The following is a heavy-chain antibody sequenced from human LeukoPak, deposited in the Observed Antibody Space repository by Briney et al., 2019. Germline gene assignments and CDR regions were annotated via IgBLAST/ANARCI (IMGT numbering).Heavy chain of an antibody. CDR3: ARETPGIAAAGSFDS. CDR1: GYTFTGYY. Sequence: ASVKVSCKASGYTFTGYYMHWVRQAPGQGLEWMGWINPNSGATNYAQKFQGRVTMTRDTSISTAYMELSGLRSDDTAVYYCARETPGIAAAGSFDSWGQGTLVTVSS. J-gene: IGHJ4*02. CDR2: INPNSGAT. V-gene: IGHV1-2*02. D-gene: IGHD6-13*01.